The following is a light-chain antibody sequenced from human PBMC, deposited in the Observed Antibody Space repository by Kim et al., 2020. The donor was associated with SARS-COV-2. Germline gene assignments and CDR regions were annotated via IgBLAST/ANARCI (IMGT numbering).Light chain of an antibody. CDR2: VTS. V-gene: IGKV1-27*01. CDR1: QDIGND. J-gene: IGKJ4*01. CDR3: QECDSAPLT. Sequence: AVVGDRVTISCRASQDIGNDLAWYQQKPGRVPRLLISVTSTLHSGVPSRFSGSGSGRDFTLTISSLQSEDAATYYCQECDSAPLTFGGGTKVDIK.